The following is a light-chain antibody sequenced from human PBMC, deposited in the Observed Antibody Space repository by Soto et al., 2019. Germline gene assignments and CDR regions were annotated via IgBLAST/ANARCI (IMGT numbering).Light chain of an antibody. CDR1: QSIGDS. J-gene: IGKJ1*01. CDR3: QFCNSYSRT. CDR2: KAS. V-gene: IGKV1-5*03. Sequence: DIQMTQSPSTLSASLGDRVTITCRASQSIGDSLAWYQQRPGKAPNLLIYKASTLEGGVPSRFSGSGSGTQFTLTITSLQPDDFATYYCQFCNSYSRTFGQGTKVEVK.